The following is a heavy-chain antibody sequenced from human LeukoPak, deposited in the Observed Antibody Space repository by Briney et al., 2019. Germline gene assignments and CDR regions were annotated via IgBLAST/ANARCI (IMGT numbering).Heavy chain of an antibody. V-gene: IGHV4-39*01. D-gene: IGHD2-21*02. Sequence: SETLSLTXSVSGGSISGSSYYWGWIRQPPGKGLEWIGNIYYRGSTYYNPSLKSRVIMSIDTSKNQFSLKVNSVTATDTAVYYCANTVWSRLAAGLDSWGQGTLVTVSS. CDR2: IYYRGST. CDR1: GGSISGSSYY. J-gene: IGHJ4*02. CDR3: ANTVWSRLAAGLDS.